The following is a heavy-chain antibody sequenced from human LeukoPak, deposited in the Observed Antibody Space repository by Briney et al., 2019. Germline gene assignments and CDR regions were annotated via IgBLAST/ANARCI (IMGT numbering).Heavy chain of an antibody. V-gene: IGHV1-18*01. D-gene: IGHD1-14*01. J-gene: IGHJ5*02. CDR1: GYTFTSYG. CDR3: AKSRTPENWFDP. Sequence: ASVKVSCKASGYTFTSYGISWVRQVPGQGLEWMGWISAYNGNTNYAQKLQGRVTMTTDTSTSTAYMELRSLRSDDTAVYYCAKSRTPENWFDPWGHGTLVTVSS. CDR2: ISAYNGNT.